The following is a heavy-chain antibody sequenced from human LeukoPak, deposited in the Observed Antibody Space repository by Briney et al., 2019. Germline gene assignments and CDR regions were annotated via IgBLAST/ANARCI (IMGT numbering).Heavy chain of an antibody. V-gene: IGHV3-7*05. D-gene: IGHD1-1*01. CDR3: ARGWNGFDY. J-gene: IGHJ4*02. Sequence: GGSVRLSCAASGFTFSNSWMSWIRQAPGQGLEWVANIKQDGSEKYYVDSVKGRFTISRDDAKKTLYLQMNSLRAEDTAVYYCARGWNGFDYWGQGTLVTVPS. CDR1: GFTFSNSW. CDR2: IKQDGSEK.